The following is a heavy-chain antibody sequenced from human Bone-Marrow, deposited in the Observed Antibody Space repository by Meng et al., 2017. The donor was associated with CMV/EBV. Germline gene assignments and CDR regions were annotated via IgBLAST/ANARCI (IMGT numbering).Heavy chain of an antibody. J-gene: IGHJ6*02. CDR3: ARVDPYGGNPYYYYGMDF. CDR2: INPNSGGT. CDR1: GYTFTGYY. Sequence: ASVKVSCKASGYTFTGYYMHWVRQAPGQGLEWMGWINPNSGGTNYAQKFQGRVTMTRDTSISTAYMELSRLRSDDTAVYYCARVDPYGGNPYYYYGMDFWGQGTTVTVSS. D-gene: IGHD4/OR15-4a*01. V-gene: IGHV1-2*02.